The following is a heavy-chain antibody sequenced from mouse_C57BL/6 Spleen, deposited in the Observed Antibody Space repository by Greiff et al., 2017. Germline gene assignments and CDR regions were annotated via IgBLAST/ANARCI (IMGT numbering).Heavy chain of an antibody. D-gene: IGHD2-2*01. J-gene: IGHJ2*01. CDR2: ISDGGSYT. CDR3: ARDRGVTYFDY. Sequence: EVKVVESGGGLVKPGGSLKLSCAASGFTFSSYAMSWVRQTPEKRLEWVATISDGGSYTYYPDNVKGRFTISRDNAKNNLYLQMSHLKSEDTAMYYCARDRGVTYFDYWGQGTTLTVSS. V-gene: IGHV5-4*01. CDR1: GFTFSSYA.